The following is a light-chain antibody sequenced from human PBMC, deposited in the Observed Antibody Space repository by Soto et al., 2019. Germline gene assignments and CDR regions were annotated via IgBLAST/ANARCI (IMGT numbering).Light chain of an antibody. Sequence: QSVLTQPPSVSGAPGQRVSISCTGSSSNIGAGYDVHWYQHLPGTAPKLLIYANNNRPSGVPDRFSGSKSGTSASLAISGLQSEDEADYYCAAWDDSLNGLYVFGTGTKVTVL. J-gene: IGLJ1*01. V-gene: IGLV1-40*01. CDR1: SSNIGAGYD. CDR2: ANN. CDR3: AAWDDSLNGLYV.